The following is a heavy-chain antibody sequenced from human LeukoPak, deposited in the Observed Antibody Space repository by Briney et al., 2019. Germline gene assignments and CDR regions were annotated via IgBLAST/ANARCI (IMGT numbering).Heavy chain of an antibody. Sequence: GGSLRLSRAASGFTFSSYAMSWVRQAPGKGLEWVSAISGSGGSTYYADSVKGRFTISRDNSKNTLYLQMNSLRAEDTAVYYCAKDSSGWGYFQHWGQGTLVTVSS. V-gene: IGHV3-23*01. J-gene: IGHJ1*01. CDR3: AKDSSGWGYFQH. CDR1: GFTFSSYA. D-gene: IGHD6-19*01. CDR2: ISGSGGST.